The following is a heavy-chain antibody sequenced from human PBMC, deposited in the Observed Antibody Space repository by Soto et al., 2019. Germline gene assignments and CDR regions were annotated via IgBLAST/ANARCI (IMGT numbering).Heavy chain of an antibody. Sequence: PSETLSLTCAISGGSFSVYYWNWIRQSPGKGLEWIGEVNHAGSSNYNPSLRSRVTISVDTSKNQFSLKLSSVTAADTAVYFCARDSTRRGACDIWGQGTIVTVSS. CDR2: VNHAGSS. D-gene: IGHD4-4*01. CDR3: ARDSTRRGACDI. CDR1: GGSFSVYY. V-gene: IGHV4-34*01. J-gene: IGHJ3*02.